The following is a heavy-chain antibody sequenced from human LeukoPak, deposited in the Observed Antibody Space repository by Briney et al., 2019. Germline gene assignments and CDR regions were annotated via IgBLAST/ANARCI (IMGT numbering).Heavy chain of an antibody. CDR3: AKGDHYYDTSGDYYMDV. J-gene: IGHJ6*03. CDR2: ISGSGGST. CDR1: GFTFSSYG. V-gene: IGHV3-23*01. D-gene: IGHD3-22*01. Sequence: GGSLRLSCAASGFTFSSYGMSWVRQAPGKGLEWVSAISGSGGSTYYADSVKGRFTISRDNSKNTLYLQMNSLRAEDTAVYYCAKGDHYYDTSGDYYMDVWGKGTTVTVSS.